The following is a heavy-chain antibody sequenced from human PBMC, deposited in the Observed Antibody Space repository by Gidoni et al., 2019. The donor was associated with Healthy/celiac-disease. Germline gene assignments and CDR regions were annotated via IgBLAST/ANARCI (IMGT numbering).Heavy chain of an antibody. CDR1: GGSISSGSYY. CDR2: IYTSGST. CDR3: AREAATYFQH. D-gene: IGHD6-25*01. J-gene: IGHJ1*01. V-gene: IGHV4-61*02. Sequence: QVQLQESGPGLVKPSQTLSLTFTVSGGSISSGSYYWSWIRQPAGKGLEWIGRIYTSGSTNYNPSLKSRVTMSVDTSKNQFSLKLSSVTAADTAVYYCAREAATYFQHWGQGTLVTVSS.